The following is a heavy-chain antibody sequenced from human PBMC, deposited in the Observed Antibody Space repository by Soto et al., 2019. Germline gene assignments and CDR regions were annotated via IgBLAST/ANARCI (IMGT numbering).Heavy chain of an antibody. J-gene: IGHJ6*02. V-gene: IGHV3-64*01. CDR2: ITSNGGNT. CDR1: GFTFSSYA. Sequence: EVQLVESGGGLVQPGGSLRLSCAASGFTFSSYAMHWVRPAPGKGLEYVSAITSNGGNTDYASSVKGRFTITRDNSKNTLYLQMGSLRAEDMAVYYCARRIPFGYGMDVWGQGTTVTVSS. CDR3: ARRIPFGYGMDV. D-gene: IGHD2-21*01.